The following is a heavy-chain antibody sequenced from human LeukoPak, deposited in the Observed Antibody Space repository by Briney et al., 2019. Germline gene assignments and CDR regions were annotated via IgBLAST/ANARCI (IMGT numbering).Heavy chain of an antibody. D-gene: IGHD3-3*01. V-gene: IGHV3-33*06. CDR3: AKDYALHDFWSGQDY. Sequence: PRGCRRLSCPASGFTLSSYGTHWVRHAPGKGLEWVAVIWYDESYKCCADSVKGVFTISIDNSKNTLYLQMNSLRAEDTAVYYCAKDYALHDFWSGQDYWGQGPLVTVSS. CDR2: IWYDESYK. CDR1: GFTLSSYG. J-gene: IGHJ4*02.